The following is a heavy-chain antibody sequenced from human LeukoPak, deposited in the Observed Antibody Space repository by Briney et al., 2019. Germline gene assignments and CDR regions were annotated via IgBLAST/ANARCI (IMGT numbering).Heavy chain of an antibody. J-gene: IGHJ5*02. CDR1: GFTFSSYD. CDR2: ISASGGRT. V-gene: IGHV3-23*01. Sequence: GGSLRLSCAASGFTFSSYDMSWVRQAPGKGLEWVPAISASGGRTYYADSVKGRFTISRDNSKNTMYQQMNSLRAEDTAVYYCAKAGGSSWYDAWGQGILVTDSS. D-gene: IGHD6-13*01. CDR3: AKAGGSSWYDA.